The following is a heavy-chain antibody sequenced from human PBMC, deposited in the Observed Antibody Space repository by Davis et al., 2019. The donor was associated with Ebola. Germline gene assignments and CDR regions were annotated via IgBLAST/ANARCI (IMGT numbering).Heavy chain of an antibody. V-gene: IGHV3-33*01. D-gene: IGHD6-19*01. CDR1: GFTFSSYC. J-gene: IGHJ4*02. CDR3: ATPLAAVAGTDWSY. CDR2: IGYDGSNK. Sequence: GESLKISCAASGFTFSSYCMHWVRQAPGNGLERVAVIGYDGSNKYYADSVKGRFTISSDNSKNTLYLQMDSLRAEDTAVYYCATPLAAVAGTDWSYWGQGTLVTVSS.